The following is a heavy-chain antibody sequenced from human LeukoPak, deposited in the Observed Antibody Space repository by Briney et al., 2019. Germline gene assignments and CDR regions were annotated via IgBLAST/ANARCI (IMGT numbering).Heavy chain of an antibody. CDR2: IYYSGST. V-gene: IGHV4-61*01. D-gene: IGHD6-19*01. Sequence: SETLSLTCTVSGGSISSSSYYWSWIRQPPGKGLEWIGYIYYSGSTNYNPSLKSRVTISVDTSKNQFSLKLSSVTAADTAVYYCARGGAVANYYYYMDVWGKGTTVTISS. CDR3: ARGGAVANYYYYMDV. CDR1: GGSISSSSYY. J-gene: IGHJ6*03.